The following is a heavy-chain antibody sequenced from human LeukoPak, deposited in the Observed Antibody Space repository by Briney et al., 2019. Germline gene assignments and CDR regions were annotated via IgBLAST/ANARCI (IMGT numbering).Heavy chain of an antibody. D-gene: IGHD2-8*01. V-gene: IGHV1-69*05. Sequence: SVKVSCKASGGTFSSYAISWVRQGPGQGLEWMGGIIPIFGTANYAQKFQGRVTITTDESTSTAYMELSSLRSEDTAVYYCARGTKPTRYYFDYWGQGTLVTVSS. CDR2: IIPIFGTA. CDR3: ARGTKPTRYYFDY. J-gene: IGHJ4*02. CDR1: GGTFSSYA.